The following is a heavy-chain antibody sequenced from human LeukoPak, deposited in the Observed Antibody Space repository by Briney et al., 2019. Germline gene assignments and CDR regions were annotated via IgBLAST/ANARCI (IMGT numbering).Heavy chain of an antibody. CDR2: INAGNGNT. CDR3: ARDRGPYYYDSSGPDAFDI. D-gene: IGHD3-22*01. CDR1: GYTVTIYA. J-gene: IGHJ3*02. V-gene: IGHV1-3*01. Sequence: GASVKVSCKASGYTVTIYAMHWVRQAPGQRLEWMGWINAGNGNTKYSQKFQGRVTITRDTSASTAYMELSSLRSEDTAVYYCARDRGPYYYDSSGPDAFDIWGQGTMVTVSS.